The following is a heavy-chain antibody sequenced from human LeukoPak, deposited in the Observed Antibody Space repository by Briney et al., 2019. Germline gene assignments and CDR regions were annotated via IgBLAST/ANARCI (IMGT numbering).Heavy chain of an antibody. CDR1: GFTFSSYA. J-gene: IGHJ4*02. V-gene: IGHV3-30*04. D-gene: IGHD2-15*01. Sequence: GGSLRLSCAASGFTFSSYAMHWVRQAPGKGLEWVAVMSYDGSNKYYADSVKGRFTISRDNSKNTLYLQMNSLRAEDTAVYYCARDGVSYAIVAQEDYWGQGTLVTVSS. CDR2: MSYDGSNK. CDR3: ARDGVSYAIVAQEDY.